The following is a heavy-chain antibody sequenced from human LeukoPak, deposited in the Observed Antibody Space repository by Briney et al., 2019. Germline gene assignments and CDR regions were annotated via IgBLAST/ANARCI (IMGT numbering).Heavy chain of an antibody. CDR1: GGSISSSSYY. V-gene: IGHV4-39*02. J-gene: IGHJ5*02. Sequence: SETLSLTCTVSGGSISSSSYYWGWIRQPPGKGLEYIGSIYYSGSTYSTPSLKSRVLISLDTTKNHLSLKLSSVPAAATAVYYCARRGGYCSGVSCLSWLAPWGQGTLATVSS. CDR2: IYYSGST. CDR3: ARRGGYCSGVSCLSWLAP. D-gene: IGHD2-15*01.